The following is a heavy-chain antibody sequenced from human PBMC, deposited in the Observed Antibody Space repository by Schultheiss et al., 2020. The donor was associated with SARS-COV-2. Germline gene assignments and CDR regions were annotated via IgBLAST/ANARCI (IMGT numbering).Heavy chain of an antibody. CDR3: ARGNGDYVDY. J-gene: IGHJ4*02. V-gene: IGHV3-30*04. D-gene: IGHD1-1*01. CDR2: IWYDGSNK. Sequence: GGSLRLSCTASGFTFGDYAMSWFRQAPGKGLEWVAVIWYDGSNKYYADSVKGRFTISRDNSKNTLYLQMNSLRAEDTAVYYCARGNGDYVDYWGQGTLVTVSS. CDR1: GFTFGDYA.